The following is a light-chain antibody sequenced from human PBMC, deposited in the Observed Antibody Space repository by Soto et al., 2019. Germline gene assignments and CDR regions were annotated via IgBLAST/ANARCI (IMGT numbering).Light chain of an antibody. V-gene: IGKV1-27*01. CDR3: QQLHGYPIT. Sequence: DIQMTQSPSSLSASVGDRVTIICRASQGITNYLAWYQQKQGKVPKXLIYAASTLESGVPSRFSGSGSGTDLTITISSLQPEDGETYYCQQLHGYPITFGQGTRLEIK. CDR2: AAS. CDR1: QGITNY. J-gene: IGKJ5*01.